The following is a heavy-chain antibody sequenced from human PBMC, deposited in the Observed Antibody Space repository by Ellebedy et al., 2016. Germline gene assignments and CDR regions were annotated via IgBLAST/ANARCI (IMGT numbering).Heavy chain of an antibody. CDR1: GFTFSDYY. V-gene: IGHV3-11*01. D-gene: IGHD3-3*01. Sequence: GGSLRLSXATSGFTFSDYYMSWIRQAPGKGLEWISYISSSGRTIYYADSVMGRFTISRDNAKRSLYLQMNSLRAEDTDVYYCASSGYDFWNGRYYFDYWGQGTLVTVSS. J-gene: IGHJ4*02. CDR3: ASSGYDFWNGRYYFDY. CDR2: ISSSGRTI.